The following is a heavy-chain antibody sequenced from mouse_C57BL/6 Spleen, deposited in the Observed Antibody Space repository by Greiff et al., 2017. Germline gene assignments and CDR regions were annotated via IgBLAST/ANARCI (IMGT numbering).Heavy chain of an antibody. CDR1: GFTFSSYA. D-gene: IGHD1-1*01. CDR3: ARAGTTTGGYYAMDY. V-gene: IGHV5-4*03. CDR2: ISDGGSYT. Sequence: EVMLVESGGGLVKPGGSLKLSCAASGFTFSSYAMSWVRQTPEKRLEWVATISDGGSYTYYPDNVKGRFTISRNNAKNNLYLQMSQLKSEDTAMYYCARAGTTTGGYYAMDYWGQGTSVTVSS. J-gene: IGHJ4*01.